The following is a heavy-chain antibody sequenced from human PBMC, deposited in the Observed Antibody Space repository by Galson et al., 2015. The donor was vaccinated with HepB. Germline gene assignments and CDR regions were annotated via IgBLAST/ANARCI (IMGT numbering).Heavy chain of an antibody. CDR3: ARVGGREYNYRFEGFDY. V-gene: IGHV1-8*01. D-gene: IGHD5-18*01. Sequence: SVKVSCKASGYNFISHEINWVRQATGQGLEWMRWMNPNSTYTGYPQRFQGRVTLTKDTSISTAYLELSSLRSEDTAVYYCARVGGREYNYRFEGFDYWGQGALVTVSS. CDR2: MNPNSTYT. J-gene: IGHJ4*02. CDR1: GYNFISHE.